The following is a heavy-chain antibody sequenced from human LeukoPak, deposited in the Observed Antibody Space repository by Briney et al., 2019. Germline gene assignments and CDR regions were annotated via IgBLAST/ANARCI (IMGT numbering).Heavy chain of an antibody. D-gene: IGHD3-10*01. J-gene: IGHJ4*02. CDR1: GRSISSNY. V-gene: IGHV4-59*01. CDR2: IYYSGNT. CDR3: ARDPYGPSGSFDY. Sequence: KPSETLSLTCTVSGRSISSNYWNWIRQPPGKGLEWIGYIYYSGNTNYNPSLKSRVTISVDTSKNQFSLKLSSVTAADTALYYCARDPYGPSGSFDYWGQGTLVTVSS.